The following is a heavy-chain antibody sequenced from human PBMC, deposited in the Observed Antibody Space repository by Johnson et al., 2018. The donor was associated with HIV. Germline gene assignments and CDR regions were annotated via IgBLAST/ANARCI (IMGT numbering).Heavy chain of an antibody. CDR3: ARLNDYRWGQRGAFDI. V-gene: IGHV3-23*04. CDR2: ISGSGGST. D-gene: IGHD3-16*01. CDR1: GFTFSSYA. Sequence: VQLVESGGGLVQPGGSLRLSCAASGFTFSSYAMSWVRQAPGKGLEWVSAISGSGGSTYYADSVKGRFTISRDNSKNTLYLQMNSLRAEDTAVYYCARLNDYRWGQRGAFDIWGRGTMVSVSS. J-gene: IGHJ3*02.